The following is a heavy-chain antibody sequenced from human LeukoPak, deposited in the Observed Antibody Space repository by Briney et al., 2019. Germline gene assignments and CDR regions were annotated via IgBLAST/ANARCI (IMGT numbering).Heavy chain of an antibody. CDR2: ISYDGSNK. Sequence: PGGSLRLSCAASGFTFSSYAMHWVRQAPGKGLEWVAVISYDGSNKYYADSVKGRFTISRDNSKNTLYLQMNSLRAEDTAVYYCARGPNTAGNYRAFDLWGQGTKVTVSS. CDR3: ARGPNTAGNYRAFDL. J-gene: IGHJ3*01. CDR1: GFTFSSYA. D-gene: IGHD4-11*01. V-gene: IGHV3-30-3*01.